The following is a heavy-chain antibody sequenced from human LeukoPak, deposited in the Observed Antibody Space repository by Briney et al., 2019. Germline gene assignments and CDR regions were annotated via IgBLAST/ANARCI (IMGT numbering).Heavy chain of an antibody. D-gene: IGHD6-19*01. V-gene: IGHV3-30*03. CDR3: APGQWAGQCYFDY. CDR2: ISYDGSNK. Sequence: PGGSLRLSCAASGFTFSSYGMHWVRQAPGKGLEWVAVISYDGSNKYYADSVKGRFTISRDNSKNTLYLQMNSLRAEDTAVYYCAPGQWAGQCYFDYWGQGTLVTVSS. J-gene: IGHJ4*02. CDR1: GFTFSSYG.